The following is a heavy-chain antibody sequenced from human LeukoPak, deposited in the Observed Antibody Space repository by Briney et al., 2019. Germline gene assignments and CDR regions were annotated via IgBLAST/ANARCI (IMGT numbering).Heavy chain of an antibody. V-gene: IGHV3-74*01. J-gene: IGHJ4*02. CDR1: GFTFSSYW. CDR3: AKDKDAMWEPTHPLDY. Sequence: GGSLRLSCAAPGFTFSSYWMHWVRQAPGKGLVWVSRINTDGSSTSYADSVKGRFTISRDNAKNTLYLQMNSLRAEDTAVYYCAKDKDAMWEPTHPLDYWGQGTLVTVSS. D-gene: IGHD1-26*01. CDR2: INTDGSST.